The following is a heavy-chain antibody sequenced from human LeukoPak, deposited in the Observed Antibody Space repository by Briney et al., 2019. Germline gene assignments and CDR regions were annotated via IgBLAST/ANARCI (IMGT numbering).Heavy chain of an antibody. Sequence: SQTLSLTCTVSGGSISSGGYYWGWIRQHPGKGLGWIGYIYYSGSTYYNPSLKSRVTISVDTSKNQFSLKLSSVTAADTAVYYCARESPNTAMVTGGVDYWGQGTLVTVSS. CDR1: GGSISSGGYY. CDR2: IYYSGST. V-gene: IGHV4-31*03. D-gene: IGHD5-18*01. J-gene: IGHJ4*02. CDR3: ARESPNTAMVTGGVDY.